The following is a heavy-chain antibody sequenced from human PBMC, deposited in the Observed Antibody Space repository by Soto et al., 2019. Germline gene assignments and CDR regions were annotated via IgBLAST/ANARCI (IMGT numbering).Heavy chain of an antibody. D-gene: IGHD3-10*01. CDR1: GHTLSELS. CDR2: FDPEDAET. V-gene: IGHV1-24*01. Sequence: GASVKVSCKVSGHTLSELSMHWVRQAPGKGLEWMGGFDPEDAETIYTQKFQGRVTMTEDTSTDTAYMELSSLRSEDTAVYYCATGSSDDSYYHRLEFDHWGQGTLVTV. J-gene: IGHJ4*02. CDR3: ATGSSDDSYYHRLEFDH.